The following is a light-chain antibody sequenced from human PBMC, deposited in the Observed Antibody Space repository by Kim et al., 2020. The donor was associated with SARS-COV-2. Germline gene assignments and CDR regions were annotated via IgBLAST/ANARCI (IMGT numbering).Light chain of an antibody. J-gene: IGKJ4*01. CDR1: QSVSSSY. V-gene: IGKV3-20*01. CDR2: GAS. Sequence: LSPRERATLSCRASQSVSSSYLAWYQQKPGQAPRLLIYGASSRATGIPDRFSGSGSGTDFTLTISRLEPEDFAVYYCQQYGSSPVFGGGTKVDIK. CDR3: QQYGSSPV.